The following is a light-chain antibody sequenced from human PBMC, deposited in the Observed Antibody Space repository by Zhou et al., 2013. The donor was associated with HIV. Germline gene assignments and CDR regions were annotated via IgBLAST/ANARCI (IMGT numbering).Light chain of an antibody. V-gene: IGKV1-33*01. J-gene: IGKJ4*01. Sequence: DIQMTQSPSTLSASVGDRVTITCRASQSISSWLAWYQQKPGKAPKLLMYDASNLERGVPSRFSGSGSGTDFTFTISSLQPEDVAIYYCQQYDNLPPLTFGGGTKVEIK. CDR2: DAS. CDR1: QSISSW. CDR3: QQYDNLPPLT.